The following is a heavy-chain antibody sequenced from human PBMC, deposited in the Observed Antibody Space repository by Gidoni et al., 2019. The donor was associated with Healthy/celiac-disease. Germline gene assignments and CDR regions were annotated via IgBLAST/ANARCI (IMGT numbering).Heavy chain of an antibody. CDR3: ARRNRYYYGSGAPQGYYYYGMDV. Sequence: EVQLVQSGAEVKTPGESLKISGKGAGDSFTIYWNGWVPQMPGKGLEWMGILYPVDSDPRYSPSFKGQVTISADKSISTAYLQWSSLKASDTAMYYCARRNRYYYGSGAPQGYYYYGMDVWGQGTTVTVSS. J-gene: IGHJ6*02. CDR2: LYPVDSDP. D-gene: IGHD3-10*01. V-gene: IGHV5-51*01. CDR1: GDSFTIYW.